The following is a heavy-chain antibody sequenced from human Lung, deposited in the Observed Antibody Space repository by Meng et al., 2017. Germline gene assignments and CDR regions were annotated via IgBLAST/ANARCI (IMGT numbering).Heavy chain of an antibody. D-gene: IGHD6-19*01. CDR2: IDPGNGNR. V-gene: IGHV1-18*01. Sequence: QVHLVQSGLEAKKPGASVKVSCKASGYTFTTYGISWLRQAPGQGLEWMGWIDPGNGNRDFAEKFQDRLTMSNDTSSSTVYMELTRLTSDDTAVYYCARDRQWLFDYWGQGALVTVSS. J-gene: IGHJ4*02. CDR3: ARDRQWLFDY. CDR1: GYTFTTYG.